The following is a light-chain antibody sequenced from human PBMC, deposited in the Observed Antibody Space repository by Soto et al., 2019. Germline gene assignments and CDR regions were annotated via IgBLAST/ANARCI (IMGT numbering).Light chain of an antibody. Sequence: EIVLTQSPGTLSLSPGERATLSCRASQSVSRSYLAWYQQKPGQTPRLLIYGASSRATGIPDRFSGSGSGTDFILTISRLEPEDFGVYYCQQYGSSPPYTFGQGTKLEIK. CDR3: QQYGSSPPYT. V-gene: IGKV3-20*01. CDR2: GAS. CDR1: QSVSRSY. J-gene: IGKJ2*01.